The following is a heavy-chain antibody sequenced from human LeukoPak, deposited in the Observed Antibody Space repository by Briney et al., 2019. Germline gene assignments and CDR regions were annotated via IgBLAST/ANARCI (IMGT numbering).Heavy chain of an antibody. CDR3: ARGQSHCGGDCYSGHFDY. Sequence: PSETLSLTCAVYGGSFSGYYWSWIRQPPGKGLEWIGEINHSGSTNYNPSLKSRVTISVDTPKNQFSLKLSSVTAADTAVYYCARGQSHCGGDCYSGHFDYWGQGTLVTVSS. V-gene: IGHV4-34*01. J-gene: IGHJ4*02. CDR2: INHSGST. CDR1: GGSFSGYY. D-gene: IGHD2-21*02.